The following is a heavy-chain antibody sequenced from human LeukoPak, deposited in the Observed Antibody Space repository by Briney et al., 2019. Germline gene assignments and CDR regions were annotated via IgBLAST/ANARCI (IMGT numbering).Heavy chain of an antibody. CDR2: MSHDGTNE. V-gene: IGHV3-30-3*01. D-gene: IGHD3-10*01. J-gene: IGHJ6*02. CDR1: GVNFSNHF. Sequence: GGSLRLSCVASGVNFSNHFMHWVRQAPGKGLEWVAVMSHDGTNEKYADSVKSRFTISRDNSKKTVYLQMKSLRSEDTATYFCAKDKGNRGPIMHGMDVWGQGTTVTVTS. CDR3: AKDKGNRGPIMHGMDV.